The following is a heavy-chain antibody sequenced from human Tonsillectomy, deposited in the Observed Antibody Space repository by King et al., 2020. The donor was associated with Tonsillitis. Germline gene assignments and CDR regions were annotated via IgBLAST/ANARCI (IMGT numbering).Heavy chain of an antibody. CDR3: ARDGKGIAVPLDY. V-gene: IGHV3-66*01. D-gene: IGHD6-19*01. CDR1: GFTVSSNY. Sequence: VQLVESGGGLVHPGGSLRLSCAASGFTVSSNYMSWVRQAPGKGLEWVSVIYSGGSTYYADSVKGRFTISRDNSKNTLYLQMNSLRAEDTAVYYCARDGKGIAVPLDYWGQGTLVTVSS. CDR2: IYSGGST. J-gene: IGHJ4*02.